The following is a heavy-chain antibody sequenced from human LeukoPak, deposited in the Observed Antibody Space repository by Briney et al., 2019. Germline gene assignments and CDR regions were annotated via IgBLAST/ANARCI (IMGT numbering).Heavy chain of an antibody. CDR3: ARGKRTFDP. CDR2: ISSGSYSK. CDR1: GFTLTGHY. Sequence: GGSLRLSCFASGFTLTGHYMSWIRQAPGKGPEWVSYISSGSYSKYYADSVKGRFTISRDNTNNSLYLEMNSLRVEDTGFYYCARGKRTFDPWGQRTLVTLSS. V-gene: IGHV3-11*01. J-gene: IGHJ5*02.